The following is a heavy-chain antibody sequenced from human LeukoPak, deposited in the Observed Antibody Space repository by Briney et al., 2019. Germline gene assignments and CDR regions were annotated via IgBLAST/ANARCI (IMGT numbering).Heavy chain of an antibody. Sequence: SETLSLTCTLSLGSISGSRYYWGWIRQPPGKGLEWIRSIYYTGSSSYNPSLKSRVTISVDTSKNQFSLRLTSVIAADTAVYYCARMSRLDYWGQGTLVTVSS. V-gene: IGHV4-39*01. CDR2: IYYTGSS. CDR3: ARMSRLDY. CDR1: LGSISGSRYY. J-gene: IGHJ4*02.